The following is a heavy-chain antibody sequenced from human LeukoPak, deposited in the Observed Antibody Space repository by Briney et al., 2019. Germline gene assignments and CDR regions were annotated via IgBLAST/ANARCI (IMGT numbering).Heavy chain of an antibody. CDR1: GFTFDDYA. CDR3: AKDTTYYYDSGGYYRVLYFDY. V-gene: IGHV3-9*01. CDR2: ISWNSGSI. D-gene: IGHD3-22*01. Sequence: GGSLRLSCAASGFTFDDYAMHWVRQAPGKGLEWASGISWNSGSIGYADSVKGRFTISRDNAKNSLYLQMNSLRAEDTALYYCAKDTTYYYDSGGYYRVLYFDYWGQGTLVTVSS. J-gene: IGHJ4*02.